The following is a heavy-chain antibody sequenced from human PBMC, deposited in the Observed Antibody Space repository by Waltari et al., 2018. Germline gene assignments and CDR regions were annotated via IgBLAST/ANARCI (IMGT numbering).Heavy chain of an antibody. J-gene: IGHJ4*02. CDR1: GGSISSSY. D-gene: IGHD1-26*01. CDR3: ARQVSSGSYFDY. V-gene: IGHV4-59*08. Sequence: QVQLQESGPGLVKPSATLSLTCTVSGGSISSSYWSWIRQPPGKGLEWIGYIYYSGSTKYNPSLKSRVTISVDTSKNQFSLKLRTVTAADTAVYYSARQVSSGSYFDYWGQGTLVTVSS. CDR2: IYYSGST.